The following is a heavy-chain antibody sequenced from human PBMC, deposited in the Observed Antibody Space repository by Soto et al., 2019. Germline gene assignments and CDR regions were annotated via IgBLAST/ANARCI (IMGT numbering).Heavy chain of an antibody. Sequence: QLQLQESGPGLVKPSETLSLTCTVSGGSISSSSYYWGWIRQPPGKGLEWIGSIYYSGSTYYNPSLKSRVTISVDTSKNQFSLKLSSVTAAETAVYYCAGYSSGWGVFDYWGQGTLVTVSS. CDR1: GGSISSSSYY. V-gene: IGHV4-39*01. J-gene: IGHJ4*02. CDR2: IYYSGST. D-gene: IGHD6-19*01. CDR3: AGYSSGWGVFDY.